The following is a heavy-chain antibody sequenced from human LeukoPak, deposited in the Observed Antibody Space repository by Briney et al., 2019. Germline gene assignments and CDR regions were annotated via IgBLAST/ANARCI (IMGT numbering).Heavy chain of an antibody. D-gene: IGHD2-2*01. CDR2: ISGSGGST. J-gene: IGHJ4*02. Sequence: GGSLRLSCAASGFTFSSYAMSWVRQAPGKGLEWVSAISGSGGSTYYADSVKGRFTISRDNSKNTLYLQMNSLRAEDTAVYYCAKDIRDVVVPAATMFDYWGQGTLATVSS. V-gene: IGHV3-23*01. CDR1: GFTFSSYA. CDR3: AKDIRDVVVPAATMFDY.